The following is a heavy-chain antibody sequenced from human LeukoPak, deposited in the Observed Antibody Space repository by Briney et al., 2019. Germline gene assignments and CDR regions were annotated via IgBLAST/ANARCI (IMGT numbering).Heavy chain of an antibody. D-gene: IGHD3-22*01. Sequence: SETLSLTCTVSGGSINSRTYYWGWIRQPPGKGLEWIGTIYYSGTTNYNPSLKTRVTISVDTSKNHFSLRLTSVTAADTAVYYCARDRYYYDSSGYYRFDYWGQGTLVTVSS. J-gene: IGHJ4*02. V-gene: IGHV4-39*02. CDR2: IYYSGTT. CDR1: GGSINSRTYY. CDR3: ARDRYYYDSSGYYRFDY.